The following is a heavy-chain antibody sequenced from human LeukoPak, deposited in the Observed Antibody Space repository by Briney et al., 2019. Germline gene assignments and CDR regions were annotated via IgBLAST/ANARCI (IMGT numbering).Heavy chain of an antibody. CDR1: GGSISSYY. D-gene: IGHD6-19*01. J-gene: IGHJ4*02. CDR3: ATGIAVAGTRSFDY. V-gene: IGHV4-4*07. Sequence: SETLSLTCTVSGGSISSYYWSWIRQPAGKGLEWIGRIYTSGSTNYNPSLKSRVTISVDKSKNQFSLKLSSVTVADTAVYYCATGIAVAGTRSFDYWGQGTLVTVSS. CDR2: IYTSGST.